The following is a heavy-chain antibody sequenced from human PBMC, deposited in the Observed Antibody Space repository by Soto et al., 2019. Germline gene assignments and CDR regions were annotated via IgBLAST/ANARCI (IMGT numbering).Heavy chain of an antibody. Sequence: QVQLVQSGAEVKKPGSSVKVSCKASGGTFSSYAISWVRQAPGQGLEWMGGIIPIFGPANYAQKFQGRVTITADESTSTAYMELSSLRSEDTAVYYCARDQYDSSGYYSGGLDYWGQGTLFTVSS. V-gene: IGHV1-69*01. D-gene: IGHD3-22*01. CDR3: ARDQYDSSGYYSGGLDY. J-gene: IGHJ4*02. CDR1: GGTFSSYA. CDR2: IIPIFGPA.